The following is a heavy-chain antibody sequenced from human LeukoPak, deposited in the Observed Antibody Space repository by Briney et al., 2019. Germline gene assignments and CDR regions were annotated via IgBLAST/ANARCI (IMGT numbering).Heavy chain of an antibody. CDR3: VRYFDWFSAFDI. V-gene: IGHV3-11*04. J-gene: IGHJ3*02. D-gene: IGHD3-9*01. CDR1: GFTFSDYY. CDR2: ISSSGSTI. Sequence: KPGGSLRLSCAASGFTFSDYYMSWIRQAPGKGLEWVSYISSSGSTIYYADSVKGRFTISRDNAKNSLYLQMNSLRAEDTAVYYCVRYFDWFSAFDIWGHGTMVTVAS.